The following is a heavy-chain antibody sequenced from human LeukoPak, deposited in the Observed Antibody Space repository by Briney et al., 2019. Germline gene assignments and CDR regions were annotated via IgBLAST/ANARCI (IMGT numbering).Heavy chain of an antibody. J-gene: IGHJ4*02. CDR1: GGSISSSSYY. CDR3: AREERYYGSRY. V-gene: IGHV4-39*07. CDR2: IYYSGST. D-gene: IGHD3-10*01. Sequence: SETLSLTCTVSGGSISSSSYYWGWIRQPPGKGLEWIGSIYYSGSTYYNPSLKSRVTISVDTSKNQFSLKLSSVTAADTAVYYCAREERYYGSRYWGQGTLVTVSS.